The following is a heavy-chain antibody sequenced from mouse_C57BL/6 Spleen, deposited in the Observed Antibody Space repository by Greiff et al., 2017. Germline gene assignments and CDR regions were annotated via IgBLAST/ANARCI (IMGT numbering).Heavy chain of an antibody. J-gene: IGHJ2*01. CDR3: ARRDYGRSFDY. V-gene: IGHV1-59*01. Sequence: VQLQQPGAELVRPGTSVKLSCKASGYTFTSYWMHWVKQRPGQGLEWIGVIDPSDSYTNYNQKFKGKATLTVDTSSSTAYMQLSSLTSEDSAVYYYARRDYGRSFDYWGQGTTLTVSS. CDR2: IDPSDSYT. CDR1: GYTFTSYW. D-gene: IGHD1-1*01.